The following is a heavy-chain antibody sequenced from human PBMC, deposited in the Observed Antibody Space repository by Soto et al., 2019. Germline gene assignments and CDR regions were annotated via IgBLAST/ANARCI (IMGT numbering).Heavy chain of an antibody. V-gene: IGHV3-9*01. CDR2: ISWNSGSI. D-gene: IGHD2-15*01. Sequence: GGSLRLSCAASGFTFDDYAMHWVRQAPGKGLEWVSGISWNSGSIGYADSVKGRFTISRDNAKNSLYLQMNSLRAEDTALYYCAKISARAATRTDFDYWGQGTLVTVSS. J-gene: IGHJ4*02. CDR1: GFTFDDYA. CDR3: AKISARAATRTDFDY.